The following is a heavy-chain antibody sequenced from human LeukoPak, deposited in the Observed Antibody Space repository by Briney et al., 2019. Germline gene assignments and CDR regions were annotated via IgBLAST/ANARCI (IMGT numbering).Heavy chain of an antibody. CDR1: GFTFSDYY. D-gene: IGHD5-18*01. CDR3: ASYWSYGHGRDY. CDR2: ISSSGSTI. J-gene: IGHJ4*02. Sequence: GGSLRLSCVASGFTFSDYYMSWIRQAPGKGLEWVSYISSSGSTIYYADSVKGRFTISRDNAKNSLYLQMNSLRAEDTAVYYCASYWSYGHGRDYWGQGTLVTVSS. V-gene: IGHV3-11*01.